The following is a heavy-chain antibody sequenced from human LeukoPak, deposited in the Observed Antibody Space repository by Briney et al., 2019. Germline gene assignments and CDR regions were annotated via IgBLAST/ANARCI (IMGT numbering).Heavy chain of an antibody. Sequence: SETMSLTCTVTGRSISYYYWSLIRQPPGKGLEWIGYIYYSGSTNYNPSLKSRVTISVDTSKSQFSLNLTSVTTADTAVYYCARVSCSSTSCPRRDALDVWGQGTMVTVSS. V-gene: IGHV4-59*01. CDR1: GRSISYYY. CDR2: IYYSGST. CDR3: ARVSCSSTSCPRRDALDV. D-gene: IGHD2-2*01. J-gene: IGHJ3*01.